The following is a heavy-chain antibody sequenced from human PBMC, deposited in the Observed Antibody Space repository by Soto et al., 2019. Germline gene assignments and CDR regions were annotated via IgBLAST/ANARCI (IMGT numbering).Heavy chain of an antibody. V-gene: IGHV4-31*03. Sequence: SETLSLTCTVSGGSISSGGYYWSWIRQHPGRGLEWIGYIYYNGNTYYNPSLKSRVTVSVDTSKNQFSLNVRPVTAADTPGYDCARCSLVVIPVPGFDPWGQGTLVTVSS. D-gene: IGHD2-15*01. CDR2: IYYNGNT. J-gene: IGHJ5*02. CDR3: ARCSLVVIPVPGFDP. CDR1: GGSISSGGYY.